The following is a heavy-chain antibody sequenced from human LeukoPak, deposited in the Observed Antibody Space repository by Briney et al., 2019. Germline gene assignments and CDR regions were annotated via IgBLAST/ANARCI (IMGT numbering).Heavy chain of an antibody. CDR3: ARLGPVIAAAGSFDY. D-gene: IGHD6-13*01. CDR1: GYSFTSYW. J-gene: IGHJ4*02. Sequence: GESLKISCQGSGYSFTSYWIGWVRQMPGKGLEWMGIIYPGDSDTRYSPSFQGQVTISADKSISTAYLQWSSLKASDTAMYYCARLGPVIAAAGSFDYWGQGTLVTVSS. V-gene: IGHV5-51*01. CDR2: IYPGDSDT.